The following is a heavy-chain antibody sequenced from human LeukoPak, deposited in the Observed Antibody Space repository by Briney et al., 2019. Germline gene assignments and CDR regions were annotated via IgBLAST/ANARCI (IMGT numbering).Heavy chain of an antibody. CDR3: AGTWSFDY. CDR1: GFTLTTDW. D-gene: IGHD2-8*02. J-gene: IGHJ4*02. CDR2: IRGDGTPI. V-gene: IGHV3-74*01. Sequence: GRSLRLSRAVSGFTLTTDWVHWVRHAPGKGLLWVSRIRGDGTPINYADSVNGRFSTSRDNAKNILCLQMDSLRAKDTAVSCGAGTWSFDYWGQGTLVTVSS.